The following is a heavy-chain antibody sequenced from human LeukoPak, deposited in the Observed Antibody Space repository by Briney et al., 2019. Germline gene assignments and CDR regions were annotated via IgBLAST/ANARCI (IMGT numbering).Heavy chain of an antibody. Sequence: SETLSLTCTVSGVSISSYHWSWIRQPPGKGLEWIGYMHYSGYTSYMPSLKSRVTISVDTSKNQLSLKLNSVTAADTAVYFCARDAGTGWYFDLWGRGTLVTVSS. CDR1: GVSISSYH. D-gene: IGHD3/OR15-3a*01. CDR2: MHYSGYT. V-gene: IGHV4-59*01. CDR3: ARDAGTGWYFDL. J-gene: IGHJ2*01.